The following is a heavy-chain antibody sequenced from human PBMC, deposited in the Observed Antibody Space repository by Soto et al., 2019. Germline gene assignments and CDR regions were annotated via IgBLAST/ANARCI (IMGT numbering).Heavy chain of an antibody. J-gene: IGHJ4*02. CDR2: IIPIFGTA. D-gene: IGHD3-22*01. CDR1: GDTFSSHA. Sequence: SVKVSCKASGDTFSSHAISWVRQAPGQGLEWMGGIIPIFGTANYAQKFQGRVTITADESTSPAYMELSSLRSEDTAVYYCARDISGDSSGYYPYYLGYWGQGTLVTVSS. CDR3: ARDISGDSSGYYPYYLGY. V-gene: IGHV1-69*13.